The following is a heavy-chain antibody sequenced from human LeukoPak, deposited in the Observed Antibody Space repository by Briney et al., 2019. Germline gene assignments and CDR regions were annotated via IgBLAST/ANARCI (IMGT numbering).Heavy chain of an antibody. D-gene: IGHD3-22*01. J-gene: IGHJ4*02. Sequence: SETLSLTCAVSGGSISSGGYSWSWIRQPPGKGLEWIGYIYHSGSTYYNPSLKSRVTISVDRSKNQFSLKLSSVTAADTAVYYCARQAPRDYYDSSGYLDYWGQGTLVTVSS. CDR1: GGSISSGGYS. CDR3: ARQAPRDYYDSSGYLDY. V-gene: IGHV4-30-2*01. CDR2: IYHSGST.